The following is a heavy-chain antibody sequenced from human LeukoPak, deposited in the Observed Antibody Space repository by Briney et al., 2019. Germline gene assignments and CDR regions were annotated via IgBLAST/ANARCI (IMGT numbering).Heavy chain of an antibody. J-gene: IGHJ4*02. D-gene: IGHD1-26*01. CDR3: ARDKGGSYPTHFDY. V-gene: IGHV3-48*01. CDR2: ISSSSNTI. Sequence: PGGSLRLSCAASGFTFSSYSMNWVRQAPGKGLEWVSYISSSSNTIYYADSVKGRFTISRDNDKNSLYLQMNSLRAEDTAVYYCARDKGGSYPTHFDYWGQGTLVTVSS. CDR1: GFTFSSYS.